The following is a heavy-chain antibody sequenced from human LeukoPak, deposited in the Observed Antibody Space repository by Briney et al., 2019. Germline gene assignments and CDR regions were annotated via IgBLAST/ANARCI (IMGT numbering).Heavy chain of an antibody. V-gene: IGHV4-34*01. J-gene: IGHJ6*03. CDR3: ARGIAFAFSYYYYYYMDV. CDR2: INHSGST. D-gene: IGHD3-16*01. CDR1: GGSFSGYY. Sequence: NPSETLSLTCAVYGGSFSGYYWSWIRQPPGKGLEWIGEINHSGSTNYNPSLKSRVTISVDTSKNQFSLKLSSVTAADTAVYYCARGIAFAFSYYYYYYMDVWGKGTTVTVSS.